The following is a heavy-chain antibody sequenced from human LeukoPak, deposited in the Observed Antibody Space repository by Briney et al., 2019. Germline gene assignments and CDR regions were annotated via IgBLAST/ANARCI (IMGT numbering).Heavy chain of an antibody. D-gene: IGHD6-19*01. J-gene: IGHJ3*02. Sequence: SETLSLTCTVSGGSISSGGYYWSWIRQHPGKGLEWIGYIYYSGSTYYNPSLKSRVTISVDTSKNQFSLKLSSVTAADTAAYYCARVSRPIIAVAGNDAFDIWGQGTMVTVSS. CDR1: GGSISSGGYY. CDR2: IYYSGST. V-gene: IGHV4-31*03. CDR3: ARVSRPIIAVAGNDAFDI.